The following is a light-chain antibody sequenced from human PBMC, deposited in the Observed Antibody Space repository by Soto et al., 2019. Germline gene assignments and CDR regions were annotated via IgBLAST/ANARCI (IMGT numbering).Light chain of an antibody. J-gene: IGKJ3*01. CDR2: GAS. Sequence: EIMMTQSPGTLSVSPGEGATLSCTASQSVNPNLAWYQQKPGQPPRLLLYGASTSATGIPVRFRVSGSGTEFTPAISGLQSEYAAVSYCDQYNSCPPGTFGPGTKVEIK. V-gene: IGKV3-15*01. CDR3: DQYNSCPPGT. CDR1: QSVNPN.